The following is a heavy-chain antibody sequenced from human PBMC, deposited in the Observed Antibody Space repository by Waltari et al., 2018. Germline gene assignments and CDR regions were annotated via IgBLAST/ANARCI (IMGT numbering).Heavy chain of an antibody. J-gene: IGHJ4*02. CDR1: GFSFSSYW. Sequence: EVQLVESGGGLVQPGGSLRLSCVVSGFSFSSYWRGWVRQTPGKGLERVGNIKPDGSEKYHVDSVKGRFTISRDNAKNSLYLQMNSLRVEDTAVYYCVRDFAARTTDYWGQGTLVTVSS. CDR2: IKPDGSEK. V-gene: IGHV3-7*03. CDR3: VRDFAARTTDY.